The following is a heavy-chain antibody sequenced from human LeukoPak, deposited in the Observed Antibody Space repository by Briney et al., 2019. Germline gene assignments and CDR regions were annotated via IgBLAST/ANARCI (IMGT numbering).Heavy chain of an antibody. CDR1: GFTFSSYS. J-gene: IGHJ3*02. CDR2: ISSSSSYI. CDR3: ARLANYYDSSGVGFDI. D-gene: IGHD3-22*01. V-gene: IGHV3-21*01. Sequence: GGSLRLSCAASGFTFSSYSMNWVRQAPGKGLEWVSSISSSSSYIYYADSVKGRFTISRDNAKNSLYLQMNSLRAEDTAVYYCARLANYYDSSGVGFDIWGQGTMVTVSS.